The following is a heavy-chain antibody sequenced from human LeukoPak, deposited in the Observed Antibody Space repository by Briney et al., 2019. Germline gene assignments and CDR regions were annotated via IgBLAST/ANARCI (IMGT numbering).Heavy chain of an antibody. J-gene: IGHJ4*02. D-gene: IGHD2-2*01. V-gene: IGHV4-39*01. CDR1: GASIGGSHFH. Sequence: SETLSLTCTVSGASIGGSHFHWGWIRQPPGKGLEWIGSIFSGSTYYNPSLKSRVTISVDTSKNQSSLKLTSVTAADTATYYCARRGITYSSSFFAYWGQGTLVTVSS. CDR3: ARRGITYSSSFFAY. CDR2: IFSGST.